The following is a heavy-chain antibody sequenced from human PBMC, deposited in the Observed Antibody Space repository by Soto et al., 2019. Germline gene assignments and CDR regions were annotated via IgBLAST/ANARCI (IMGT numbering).Heavy chain of an antibody. CDR3: ARRQWLVGGYYYGMDV. CDR1: GYTFTSYG. Sequence: QVQLVQSGAEVKKPGASVKVSCKASGYTFTSYGISWVRQAPGQGLEWLGWTSAYKCNTNYAQKLQGRVTMTTDTSTSTAYMELRSLRSDDTAVYYCARRQWLVGGYYYGMDVWGQGTTVTVSS. J-gene: IGHJ6*02. CDR2: TSAYKCNT. V-gene: IGHV1-18*01. D-gene: IGHD6-19*01.